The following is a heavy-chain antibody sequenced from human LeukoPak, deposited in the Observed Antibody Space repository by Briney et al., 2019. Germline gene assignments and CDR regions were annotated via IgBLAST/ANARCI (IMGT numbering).Heavy chain of an antibody. CDR3: ARDGYSGSSLFDY. V-gene: IGHV4-59*11. D-gene: IGHD1-26*01. Sequence: SETLSLTCAVSGGSISSHFWSWIRQPPGKGLGWIGYIHYSGGTNYNPSLKSRVTISVDTSKNQFSLRLSSVTAADTAVYYCARDGYSGSSLFDYWGQGTLVTVSS. CDR2: IHYSGGT. J-gene: IGHJ4*02. CDR1: GGSISSHF.